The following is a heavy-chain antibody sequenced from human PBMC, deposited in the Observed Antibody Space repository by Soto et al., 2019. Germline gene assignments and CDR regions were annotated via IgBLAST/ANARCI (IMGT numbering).Heavy chain of an antibody. V-gene: IGHV4-4*07. CDR1: GVSISSYY. CDR3: ARDIVGTPGY. J-gene: IGHJ4*02. Sequence: SETLSLTCTVSGVSISSYYWSWIRQPAGKGLEWIGRIYNRGSTNYIPSLKSRLTISMDTSKNQLSLRLTSVTAADTAVYYCARDIVGTPGYWGQGALVTVS. D-gene: IGHD5-12*01. CDR2: IYNRGST.